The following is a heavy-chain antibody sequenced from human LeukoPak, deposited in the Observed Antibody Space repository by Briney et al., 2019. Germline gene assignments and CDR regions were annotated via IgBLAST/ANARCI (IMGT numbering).Heavy chain of an antibody. J-gene: IGHJ4*02. CDR2: INPNSGGT. Sequence: ASVKVSCKASGYSFTSYYMHWVRQAPGQGLEWMGWINPNSGGTNYAQKFQGRVTMTRDTSITTAYMEMSRLRSDDTALYYCARSPHILTGENFDYWGQGTLVTVSS. D-gene: IGHD3-9*01. CDR3: ARSPHILTGENFDY. V-gene: IGHV1-2*02. CDR1: GYSFTSYY.